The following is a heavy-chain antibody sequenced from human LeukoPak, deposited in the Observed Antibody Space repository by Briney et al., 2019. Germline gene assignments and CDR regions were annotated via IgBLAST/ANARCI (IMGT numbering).Heavy chain of an antibody. CDR1: GYTFTGHY. CDR2: INPKTGGT. Sequence: ASVKVSCKASGYTFTGHYIHWVRQAPGQGLEWMGWINPKTGGTKYAQRFQGRVTMTRDTSISTAYMELSRLRSDDTALYYCARGSLGGIVLASMYFDYWGQETLVTVSS. V-gene: IGHV1-2*02. D-gene: IGHD2-8*02. CDR3: ARGSLGGIVLASMYFDY. J-gene: IGHJ4*02.